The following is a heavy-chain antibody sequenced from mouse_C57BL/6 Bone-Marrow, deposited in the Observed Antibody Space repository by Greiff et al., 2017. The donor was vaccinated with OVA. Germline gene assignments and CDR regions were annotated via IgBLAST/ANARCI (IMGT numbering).Heavy chain of an antibody. CDR2: INPSNGGT. CDR1: GYTFTSYY. CDR3: TRSGYGGFAY. D-gene: IGHD1-1*01. J-gene: IGHJ3*01. V-gene: IGHV1S81*02. Sequence: QVQLQQSGAELVKPGASVKLSCKASGYTFTSYYMYWVKQRPGQGLEWIGDINPSNGGTDFNEKFKSKATLTVDKSSSTAYMQLSSLTSEDSAVYYCTRSGYGGFAYWGQGTLVTVSA.